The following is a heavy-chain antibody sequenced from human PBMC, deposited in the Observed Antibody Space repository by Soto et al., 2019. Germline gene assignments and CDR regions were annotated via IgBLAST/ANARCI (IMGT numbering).Heavy chain of an antibody. CDR3: AKVSLGALTFTDYYYYGLDV. J-gene: IGHJ6*02. V-gene: IGHV4-4*07. CDR1: RGYVNTFH. CDR2: IFPNGNT. Sequence: PSETLSLTCTVSRGYVNTFHWSWVRQPAGKGLEWIGRIFPNGNTDYSPSLKSRVTLSVDTSKNQISLNLTSVTAADTAVYYCAKVSLGALTFTDYYYYGLDVWGQGTTVTVSS. D-gene: IGHD1-26*01.